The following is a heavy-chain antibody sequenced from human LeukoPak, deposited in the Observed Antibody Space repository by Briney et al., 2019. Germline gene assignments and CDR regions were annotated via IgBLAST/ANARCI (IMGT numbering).Heavy chain of an antibody. Sequence: SETLSLTCTVSGGSISSYYWSWIRQPPGKRLEWIGHIYYSGSTNYNPSLKSRVTISVDTSKNQFSLKLSSVTAADTAVYYCGSRSSIWSGYQDTLYYFDSWGQGTLVTVSS. V-gene: IGHV4-59*01. CDR1: GGSISSYY. CDR3: GSRSSIWSGYQDTLYYFDS. J-gene: IGHJ4*02. D-gene: IGHD3-3*01. CDR2: IYYSGST.